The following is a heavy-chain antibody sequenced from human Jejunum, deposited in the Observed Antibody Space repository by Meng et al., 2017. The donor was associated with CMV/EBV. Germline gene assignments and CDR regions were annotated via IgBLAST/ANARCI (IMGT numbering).Heavy chain of an antibody. D-gene: IGHD1-26*01. J-gene: IGHJ4*02. CDR1: GFTFGNYG. Sequence: ASGFTFGNYGMNWVRQTPGKGLEWVSSISGSGGPPYYAESVKGRITISRDNSKNTLYLQMNSLRVEDTAVYYCAKGGGHSGIKYLDYWGQGTLVTV. CDR3: AKGGGHSGIKYLDY. V-gene: IGHV3-23*01. CDR2: ISGSGGPP.